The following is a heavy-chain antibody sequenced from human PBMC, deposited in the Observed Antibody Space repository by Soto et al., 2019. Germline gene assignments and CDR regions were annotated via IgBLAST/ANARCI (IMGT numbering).Heavy chain of an antibody. CDR3: ARDESGSNGVRDYYYYYGMDV. CDR1: GGSIRSGDYY. J-gene: IGHJ6*02. CDR2: IYYSGST. V-gene: IGHV4-30-4*01. Sequence: SETLSLTCTVSGGSIRSGDYYWSWIRQPPGKGLEWIGYIYYSGSTYYNPSLKSRVAISVDTSKNQFSLKLSSVTAADTAVYYCARDESGSNGVRDYYYYYGMDVWGQGTTVTVSS. D-gene: IGHD2-8*01.